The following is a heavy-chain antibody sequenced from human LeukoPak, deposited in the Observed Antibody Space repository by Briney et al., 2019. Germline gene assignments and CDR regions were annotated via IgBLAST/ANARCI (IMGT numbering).Heavy chain of an antibody. J-gene: IGHJ4*02. CDR2: ISGSGGST. CDR3: AKAYGTNGYYQLPIDF. CDR1: GFTFSSYA. D-gene: IGHD3-22*01. Sequence: GGSLRLSCAASGFTFSSYAMSWVRQAPGKGLEWVSAISGSGGSTYYAGSVKGRFTISRDNSKNTLYLQLNNLRADDTALYYCAKAYGTNGYYQLPIDFWGRGTLVTVSS. V-gene: IGHV3-23*01.